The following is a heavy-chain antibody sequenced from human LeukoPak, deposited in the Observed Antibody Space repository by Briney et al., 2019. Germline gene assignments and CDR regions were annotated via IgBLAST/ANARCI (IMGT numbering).Heavy chain of an antibody. CDR3: ANTLTTVVIPGAFDI. D-gene: IGHD4-23*01. CDR1: GYTFTSYG. V-gene: IGHV1-46*01. CDR2: INPSGGST. J-gene: IGHJ3*02. Sequence: ASVKVSCKASGYTFTSYGISWVRQAPGQGLEWMGIINPSGGSTSYAQKFQGRVTMTRDTSTSTVYMELSSLRAEDTAVYYCANTLTTVVIPGAFDIWGQGTMVTVSS.